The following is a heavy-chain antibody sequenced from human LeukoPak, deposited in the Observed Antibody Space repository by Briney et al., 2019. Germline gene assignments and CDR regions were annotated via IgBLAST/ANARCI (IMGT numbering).Heavy chain of an antibody. Sequence: SVKVSCKASGGTFSSHAMNWVRQAPGQGLEWMGGIIPILDITNYAQKFQGRVTITADKSTGTAYMELSSLTTEDTAMYYCAILSDGAYCGGDCFYLDYWGQGTLVTVSS. CDR1: GGTFSSHA. CDR2: IIPILDIT. D-gene: IGHD2-21*02. V-gene: IGHV1-69*10. J-gene: IGHJ4*02. CDR3: AILSDGAYCGGDCFYLDY.